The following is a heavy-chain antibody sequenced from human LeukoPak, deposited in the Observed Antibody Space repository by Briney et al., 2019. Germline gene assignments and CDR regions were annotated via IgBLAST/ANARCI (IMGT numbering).Heavy chain of an antibody. V-gene: IGHV4-59*01. CDR1: GGSISSYY. CDR2: IYYSGST. J-gene: IGHJ3*02. Sequence: NPSETLSLTSTLSGGSISSYYWSWIRQPPGKGLEWIGYIYYSGSTNYNPSLKSRVTISVDTSKNQFSLKLSSVTAADTAVYYCARGLPNDDAFDIWGQGTMVTVSS. D-gene: IGHD2-2*01. CDR3: ARGLPNDDAFDI.